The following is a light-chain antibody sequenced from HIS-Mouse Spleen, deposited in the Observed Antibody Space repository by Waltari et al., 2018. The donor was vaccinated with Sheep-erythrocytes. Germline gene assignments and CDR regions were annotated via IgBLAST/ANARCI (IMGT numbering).Light chain of an antibody. V-gene: IGLV2-23*01. CDR2: EGS. Sequence: QSALTQPASVSGSPGPSITISCTGTSRDVGSYNLFSCYPQHPGKAPKLMIYEGSKRPSGVSNRFSGSKSGNTASLTISGLQAEDEADYYCCSYAGSSTPWVFGGGTKLTVL. J-gene: IGLJ3*02. CDR3: CSYAGSSTPWV. CDR1: SRDVGSYNL.